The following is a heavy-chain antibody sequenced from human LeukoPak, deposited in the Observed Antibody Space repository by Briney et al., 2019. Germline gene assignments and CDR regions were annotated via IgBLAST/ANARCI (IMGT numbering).Heavy chain of an antibody. CDR2: INPSGGST. Sequence: ASVTVSFKASGYTFTNYYMHWVRQAPGQGSEWMGVINPSGGSTSYAQQFQGRVTMTRDTSTTTVYMELSSLRSEDTAVYYCARGQEDYYYGMDVWGQGTTVTVS. V-gene: IGHV1-46*01. D-gene: IGHD2-15*01. CDR1: GYTFTNYY. J-gene: IGHJ6*02. CDR3: ARGQEDYYYGMDV.